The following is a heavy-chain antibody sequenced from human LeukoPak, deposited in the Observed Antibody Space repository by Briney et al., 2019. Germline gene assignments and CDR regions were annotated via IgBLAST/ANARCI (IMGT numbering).Heavy chain of an antibody. Sequence: PGGSLRLSCAASGFTFSSYWMHWVRQAPGKGLVWVSRINSDGSSTSYADSVKGRFTISRNNAKNTLYLQMNSLRAEDTAVYYCARVAWGSAADAFDIWGQGTMVTVSS. J-gene: IGHJ3*02. D-gene: IGHD3-16*01. CDR1: GFTFSSYW. CDR3: ARVAWGSAADAFDI. V-gene: IGHV3-74*01. CDR2: INSDGSST.